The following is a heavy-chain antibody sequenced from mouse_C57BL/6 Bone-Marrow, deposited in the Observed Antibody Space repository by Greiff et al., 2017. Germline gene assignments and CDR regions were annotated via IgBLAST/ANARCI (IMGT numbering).Heavy chain of an antibody. CDR3: ARGWGYAMDY. V-gene: IGHV5-16*01. CDR2: INYDGSST. J-gene: IGHJ4*01. Sequence: EVQVVESEGGLVQPGSSMKLSCTASGFTFSDYYMAWVRQVPEKGLEWVANINYDGSSTYYLDSLKSRFIISRDNAKNILYLQMSSLKSEDTATYYCARGWGYAMDYWGQGTSVTVSS. CDR1: GFTFSDYY. D-gene: IGHD1-1*02.